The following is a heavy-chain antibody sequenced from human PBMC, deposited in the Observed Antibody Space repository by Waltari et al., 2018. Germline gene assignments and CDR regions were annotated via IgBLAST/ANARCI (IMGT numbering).Heavy chain of an antibody. CDR3: ARGNGGYSD. Sequence: QVQLQQWGAGLLKPSETLSLTCGVSGGSFSGYSWGGIRQPPGKGLEWIWEVDQGGSATYHPSLKSRVTMSVDTSSNQFSLKMISVTAADTAVYYCARGNGGYSDWGPGALVAVSS. D-gene: IGHD1-26*01. J-gene: IGHJ4*02. CDR1: GGSFSGYS. CDR2: VDQGGSA. V-gene: IGHV4-34*02.